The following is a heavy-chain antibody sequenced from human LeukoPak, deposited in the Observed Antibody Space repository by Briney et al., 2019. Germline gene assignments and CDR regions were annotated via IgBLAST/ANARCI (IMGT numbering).Heavy chain of an antibody. J-gene: IGHJ2*01. V-gene: IGHV3-33*01. CDR1: RFTFSNYG. Sequence: VGSLRLSCAASRFTFSNYGMHWVRQAPGKGLEWVAVIWYDGSNKFYTDSVKGRITISRDNSKNMLYLQMDSLRAEDTAVYYCARDVRSRYFDLWGRGTLVTVSS. CDR2: IWYDGSNK. D-gene: IGHD3-10*02. CDR3: ARDVRSRYFDL.